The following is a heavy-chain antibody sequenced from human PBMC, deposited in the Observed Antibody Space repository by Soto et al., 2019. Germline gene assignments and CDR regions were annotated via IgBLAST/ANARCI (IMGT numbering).Heavy chain of an antibody. J-gene: IGHJ4*02. CDR3: ALDNIPGAPDYFDY. V-gene: IGHV3-30-3*01. CDR2: MSPSGAEK. D-gene: IGHD1-20*01. Sequence: QVQLVESGGDVVQPGTSLRLSCAASGFTFSTNVLHWVRQAPGKGLEWVAVMSPSGAEKYYTDSVKGRFTISRENSKNTLYLEMNSLTSEDTAVYYCALDNIPGAPDYFDYWGQGTLVTVSS. CDR1: GFTFSTNV.